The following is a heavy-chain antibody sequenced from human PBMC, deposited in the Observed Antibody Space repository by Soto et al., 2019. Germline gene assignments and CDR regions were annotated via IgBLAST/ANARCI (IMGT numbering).Heavy chain of an antibody. CDR2: SYYSGST. Sequence: QLQLQESGPGLVKPSETLSLTCTVSGGSISSSSYYWGWIRQPPGKGLEWIGSSYYSGSTYSNPSLKRRVTVSVDTSKNQFSLKLSSVTAADTAVYYCARLVYDSSGYRPGWGQGTLVTVSS. CDR3: ARLVYDSSGYRPG. D-gene: IGHD3-22*01. CDR1: GGSISSSSYY. V-gene: IGHV4-39*01. J-gene: IGHJ4*02.